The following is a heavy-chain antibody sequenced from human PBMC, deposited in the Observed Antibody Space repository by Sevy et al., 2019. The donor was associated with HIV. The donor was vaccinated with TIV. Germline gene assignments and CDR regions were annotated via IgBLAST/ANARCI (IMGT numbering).Heavy chain of an antibody. CDR1: GYTFTKND. CDR2: MSPDSGTA. CDR3: TKYTGVFRRGSYYNVMDV. Sequence: ASVKVSCKTSGYTFTKNDINWLRQAAGQGLEWMGWMSPDSGTAGYAQRFQGRVTFTRDTSKTTAYMELTNLTSDDTAVYYCTKYTGVFRRGSYYNVMDVWGQGTSVTVSS. J-gene: IGHJ6*02. V-gene: IGHV1-8*03. D-gene: IGHD3-10*01.